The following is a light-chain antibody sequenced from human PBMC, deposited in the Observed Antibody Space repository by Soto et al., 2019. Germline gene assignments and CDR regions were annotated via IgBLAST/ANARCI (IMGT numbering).Light chain of an antibody. Sequence: AIQMTQSPSSLSASVVDRVTITCRASQGISNDLARYQQKPGKAPKLRIYAASSLQSGVPPRFSGSGSGTDFTLKISSIQPEDCAAYFCLQDYKFPYTFGQGTKLEIK. V-gene: IGKV1-6*01. J-gene: IGKJ2*01. CDR1: QGISND. CDR3: LQDYKFPYT. CDR2: AAS.